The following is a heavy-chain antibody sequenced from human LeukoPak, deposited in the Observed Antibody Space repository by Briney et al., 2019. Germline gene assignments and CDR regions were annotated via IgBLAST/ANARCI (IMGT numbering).Heavy chain of an antibody. CDR1: GGSISSSGYF. CDR2: IYYSGST. Sequence: SETLSLTCTVSGGSISSSGYFWGWIRQPPGKGLEWMGNIYYSGSTYFNPSLESRVTISIDTSKNQFSLNLSSVTAADTAVYYCAREAVYWSYDSSGRPFDYWGQGTLVTVSS. J-gene: IGHJ4*02. D-gene: IGHD3-22*01. CDR3: AREAVYWSYDSSGRPFDY. V-gene: IGHV4-39*07.